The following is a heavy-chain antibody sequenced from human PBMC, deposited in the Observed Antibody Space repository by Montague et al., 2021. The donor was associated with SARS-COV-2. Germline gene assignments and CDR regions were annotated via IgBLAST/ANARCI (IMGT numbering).Heavy chain of an antibody. V-gene: IGHV4-61*10. Sequence: SETLSLTCTVSGGSINSITYYWSWIRQPAGKALEWIGRIDSGGYNNYNPSLKSRVTMSMDTSRNQLSLKLSSVTAADSAVYYCARESRLKYLEWPGSRYDYYGMDVWGQGTTVTVSS. J-gene: IGHJ6*02. D-gene: IGHD3-3*01. CDR1: GGSINSITYY. CDR3: ARESRLKYLEWPGSRYDYYGMDV. CDR2: IDSGGYN.